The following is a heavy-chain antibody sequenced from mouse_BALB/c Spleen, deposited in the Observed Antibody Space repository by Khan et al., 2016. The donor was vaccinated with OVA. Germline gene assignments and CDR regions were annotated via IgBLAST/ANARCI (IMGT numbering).Heavy chain of an antibody. CDR3: ARWFTY. J-gene: IGHJ3*01. Sequence: EVQLVESGPGLVKPSQSLSLTCTVTGYSITSDYAWNWIRQFPGNKLEWMGYISYSGSTTYNPSLKSRISITRDTSTNQFFLQLNSVNTEDTATYYCARWFTYWGQGTLVTVSA. V-gene: IGHV3-2*02. CDR1: GYSITSDYA. CDR2: ISYSGST.